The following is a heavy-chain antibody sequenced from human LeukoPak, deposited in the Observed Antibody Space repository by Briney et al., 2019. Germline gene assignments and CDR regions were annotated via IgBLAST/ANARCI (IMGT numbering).Heavy chain of an antibody. CDR2: IYHSGST. J-gene: IGHJ5*02. Sequence: SETLSLTCAVSGYSISSGYYWDWIRQPPGNGLEWIGSIYHSGSTYYNPSLKSRVTISVDTSKNQFSLKLSSVTAADTAVYYCARVIGITIFGVVMVPWFDPWGQGTLVTVSS. D-gene: IGHD3-3*01. CDR1: GYSISSGYY. CDR3: ARVIGITIFGVVMVPWFDP. V-gene: IGHV4-38-2*01.